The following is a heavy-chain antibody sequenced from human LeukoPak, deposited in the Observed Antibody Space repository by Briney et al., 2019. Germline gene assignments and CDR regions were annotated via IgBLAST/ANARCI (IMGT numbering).Heavy chain of an antibody. J-gene: IGHJ4*02. CDR3: ARDELELGMFAFNY. V-gene: IGHV4-39*07. CDR2: IYYSGST. Sequence: SETLSLTCAVSGASISSSSYYWGWIRQPPGKGLEWIGSIYYSGSTYYNPSLKSRVTISVDTSKNQFSLKLSSVTAADTAVYYCARDELELGMFAFNYWGQGTLVTVSS. D-gene: IGHD1-7*01. CDR1: GASISSSSYY.